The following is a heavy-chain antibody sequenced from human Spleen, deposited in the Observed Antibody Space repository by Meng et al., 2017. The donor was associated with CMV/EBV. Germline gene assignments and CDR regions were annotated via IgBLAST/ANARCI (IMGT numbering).Heavy chain of an antibody. Sequence: SVKVSCKASGGSFSRYGISWVRQAPGQGLEWMGGIIPIFGIANYAQKFQGRVTITTDESTSTAYMELSSLRSEDTAVYYCARGLEVSFNYGMDVWGQGTTVTVSS. CDR3: ARGLEVSFNYGMDV. J-gene: IGHJ6*02. D-gene: IGHD1-1*01. V-gene: IGHV1-69*05. CDR1: GGSFSRYG. CDR2: IIPIFGIA.